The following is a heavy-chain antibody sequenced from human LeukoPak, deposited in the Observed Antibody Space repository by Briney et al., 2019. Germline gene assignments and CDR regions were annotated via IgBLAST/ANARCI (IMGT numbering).Heavy chain of an antibody. CDR2: INPNSGGT. J-gene: IGHJ4*02. CDR3: ARELNYDSSGYYFDY. D-gene: IGHD3-22*01. V-gene: IGHV1-2*02. Sequence: GASVTVSCKSSGYTFTVYFMHWVRQAPGQGLEWMGCINPNSGGTNYAQKFQGRVTITRDTSISTAYMELSRLRSDYTAVYYCARELNYDSSGYYFDYWGQGTMVTVSS. CDR1: GYTFTVYF.